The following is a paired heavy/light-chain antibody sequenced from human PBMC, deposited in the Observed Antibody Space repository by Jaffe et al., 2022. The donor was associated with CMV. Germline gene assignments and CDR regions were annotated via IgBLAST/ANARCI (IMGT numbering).Heavy chain of an antibody. D-gene: IGHD5-18*01. CDR3: ARRGGYSYGYLVKGDYYYGMDV. CDR1: GYTFTSYY. J-gene: IGHJ6*02. V-gene: IGHV1-46*01. CDR2: INPSGGST. Sequence: QVQLVQSGAEVKKPGASVKVSCKASGYTFTSYYMHWVRQAPGQGLEWMGIINPSGGSTSYAQKFQGRVTMTRDTSTSTVYMELSSLRSEDTAVYYCARRGGYSYGYLVKGDYYYGMDVWGQGTTVTVSS.
Light chain of an antibody. CDR1: QSLLHSNGYNY. CDR3: MQALQTPLT. V-gene: IGKV2-28*01. Sequence: DIVMTQSPLSLPVTPGEPASISCRSSQSLLHSNGYNYLDWYLQKPGKSPQLLIYLGSNRASGVPDRFSGSGSGTDFTLKISRVEAEDVGVYYCMQALQTPLTFGQGTRLEIK. J-gene: IGKJ5*01. CDR2: LGS.